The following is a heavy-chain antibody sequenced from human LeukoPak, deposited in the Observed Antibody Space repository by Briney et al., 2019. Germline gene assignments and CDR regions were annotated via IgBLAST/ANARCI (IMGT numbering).Heavy chain of an antibody. CDR3: ARDSRSSWYRGYYYYYYMDV. Sequence: SVKVSCKASGYTFTDYYIHWVRQAPGQGLEWMGGIIPIFGTANYAQKFQGRVTITTDESTSTAYMELSSLRSEDTAVYYCARDSRSSWYRGYYYYYYMDVWGKGTTVTVSS. D-gene: IGHD6-13*01. CDR1: GYTFTDYY. CDR2: IIPIFGTA. J-gene: IGHJ6*03. V-gene: IGHV1-69*05.